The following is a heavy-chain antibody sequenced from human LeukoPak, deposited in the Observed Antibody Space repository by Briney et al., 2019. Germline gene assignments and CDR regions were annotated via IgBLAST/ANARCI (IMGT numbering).Heavy chain of an antibody. J-gene: IGHJ4*02. CDR2: IYYSGST. D-gene: IGHD3-22*01. V-gene: IGHV4-30-4*01. Sequence: SRTLSLTCTVSGGSISSGDYYWSWIRQPPGKGLEWIGYIYYSGSTYYNPSLKSRITISVDTSKNQFSLKLSSVTAADTAVYYCARSSPFWGRSDSSGIDYWGQGTLVTVSS. CDR1: GGSISSGDYY. CDR3: ARSSPFWGRSDSSGIDY.